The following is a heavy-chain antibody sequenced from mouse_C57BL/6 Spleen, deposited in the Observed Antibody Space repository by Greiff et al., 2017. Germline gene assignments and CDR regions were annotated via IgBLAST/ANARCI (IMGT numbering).Heavy chain of an antibody. Sequence: QVQLKESGAELARPGASVKLSCKASGYTFTSYGISWVKQRTGQGLEWIGEIYPRSGNTYYNEKFKGKATLTADKSSSTAYMELRSLTSEDSAVYVCANYYGSSEGFAYWGQGTLVTVSA. J-gene: IGHJ3*01. D-gene: IGHD1-1*01. CDR3: ANYYGSSEGFAY. CDR2: IYPRSGNT. CDR1: GYTFTSYG. V-gene: IGHV1-81*01.